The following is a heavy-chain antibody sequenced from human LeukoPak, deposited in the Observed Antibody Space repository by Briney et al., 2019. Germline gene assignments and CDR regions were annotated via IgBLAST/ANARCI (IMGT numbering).Heavy chain of an antibody. D-gene: IGHD3-9*01. Sequence: GGSLRLSCAASGFTVSSNYMSWVRQAPGKGLEWVSVIYSGGSTYYADSVKGRFTISRDNSKNTLYLQMNSLRAEDTAVYYCARSPVTGYYYYYYYMDVWGKGTTVTISS. V-gene: IGHV3-66*01. CDR2: IYSGGST. CDR1: GFTVSSNY. CDR3: ARSPVTGYYYYYYYMDV. J-gene: IGHJ6*03.